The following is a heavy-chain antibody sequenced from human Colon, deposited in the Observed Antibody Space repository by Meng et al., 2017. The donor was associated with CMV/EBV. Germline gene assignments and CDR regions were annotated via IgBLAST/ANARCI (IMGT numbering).Heavy chain of an antibody. Sequence: ASVKVSCKASGYTFTGYYMHWVRQAPGQGLEWMGWINSDSGGTNYAQKFQGMVTMTRDTSISTAYMELSRLRSDDTAVYYCARGGSSSRYAFDIWGQGTMVTVSS. D-gene: IGHD6-13*01. V-gene: IGHV1-2*02. CDR1: GYTFTGYY. CDR2: INSDSGGT. J-gene: IGHJ3*02. CDR3: ARGGSSSRYAFDI.